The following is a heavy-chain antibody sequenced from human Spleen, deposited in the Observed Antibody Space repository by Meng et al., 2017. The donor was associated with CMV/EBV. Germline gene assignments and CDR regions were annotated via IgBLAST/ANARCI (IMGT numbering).Heavy chain of an antibody. V-gene: IGHV3-23*01. CDR1: GFTFSTHG. J-gene: IGHJ4*02. CDR2: ISASGSGT. D-gene: IGHD6-13*01. CDR3: AGYPQTYPYSSSS. Sequence: GESLKISCAASGFTFSTHGMTWVHQAPGKGLEWVSSISASGSGTYYADSVKGRFTISRDNSKNTMYLQMNSLRAEDTDMYYCAGYPQTYPYSSSSWGQGTLVTVSS.